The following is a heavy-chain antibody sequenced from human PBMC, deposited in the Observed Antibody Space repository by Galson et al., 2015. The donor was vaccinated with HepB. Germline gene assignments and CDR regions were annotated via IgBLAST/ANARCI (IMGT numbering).Heavy chain of an antibody. CDR1: GFTFDSYS. V-gene: IGHV3-21*01. CDR3: ARSRGTGFGGYYGMDV. D-gene: IGHD1-1*01. CDR2: ISRRSSNR. Sequence: SLRLSCAASGFTFDSYSVNWVRQAPGKGLEWVSSISRRSSNRYYADSLKGRLSITRDNAKNSLYLQMNSLRAEDTAVYYCARSRGTGFGGYYGMDVWGQGTTVTVSS. J-gene: IGHJ6*02.